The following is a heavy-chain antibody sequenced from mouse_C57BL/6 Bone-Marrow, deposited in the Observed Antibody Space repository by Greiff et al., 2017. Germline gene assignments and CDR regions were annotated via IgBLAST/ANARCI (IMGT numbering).Heavy chain of an antibody. Sequence: EVKLEESGGGLVQPGGSMKLSCAASGFTFSDDWMDWVRQSPEKGLEWVAEIRNKANNPATYYAESVKGRFTISRDDSKISFYLQMNSLRAEDTGIYYCTGRAAPCFDYGGQGTTLTVSS. V-gene: IGHV6-6*01. CDR3: TGRAAPCFDY. CDR1: GFTFSDDW. CDR2: IRNKANNPAT. D-gene: IGHD1-2*01. J-gene: IGHJ2*01.